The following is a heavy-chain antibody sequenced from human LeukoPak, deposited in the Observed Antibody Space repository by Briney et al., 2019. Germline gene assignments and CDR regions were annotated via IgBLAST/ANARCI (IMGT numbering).Heavy chain of an antibody. CDR1: GFTFSRFW. CDR3: ARVHSSTWSPHFDN. V-gene: IGHV3-7*05. J-gene: IGHJ4*02. D-gene: IGHD6-13*01. CDR2: INQDGGVI. Sequence: GGSLRLSCAASGFTFSRFWMSWVRQAPGRGLEWVANINQDGGVIYYVDSVKGRFAVSRDNTKSALSLQMNSLRVADTAVYLCARVHSSTWSPHFDNWGQGMLVTVSS.